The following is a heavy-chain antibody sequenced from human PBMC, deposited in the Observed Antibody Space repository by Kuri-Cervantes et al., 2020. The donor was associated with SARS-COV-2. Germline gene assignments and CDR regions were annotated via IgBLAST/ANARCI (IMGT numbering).Heavy chain of an antibody. CDR2: ISYDGSNK. J-gene: IGHJ6*02. D-gene: IGHD2-2*01. CDR3: AKDTSPWDSRYHAIDV. Sequence: GESLKISCAASGFTFSSYGMHWVRQAPGKGLEWVAVISYDGSNKYYADSVKGRMTIYRDNSDNRLSLLMDSLRDEDTAVYYCAKDTSPWDSRYHAIDVWGQGTTVTVSS. CDR1: GFTFSSYG. V-gene: IGHV3-30*18.